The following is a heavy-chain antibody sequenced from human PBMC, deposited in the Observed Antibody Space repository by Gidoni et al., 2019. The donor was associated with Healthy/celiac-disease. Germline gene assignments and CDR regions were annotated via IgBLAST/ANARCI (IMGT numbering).Heavy chain of an antibody. CDR2: ST. D-gene: IGHD6-19*01. V-gene: IGHV4-39*01. J-gene: IGHJ4*02. CDR3: ASIAVAGTPLDY. Sequence: STYYNPSLKSRVTISVDTSKNQFSLKLSSVTAADTAVYYCASIAVAGTPLDYWGQGTLVTVSS.